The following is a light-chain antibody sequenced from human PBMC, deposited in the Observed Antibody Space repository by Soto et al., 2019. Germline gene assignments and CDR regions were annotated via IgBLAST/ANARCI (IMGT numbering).Light chain of an antibody. V-gene: IGKV1-39*01. Sequence: DIQMTQSPSSLSASVGDRVTITCRASQSIATYLNWYQQNSGNAPNLLIYGASTLQSGVPSRFSGSGSGTDFTLTISSLQPEDFATYYCQQTYRTPRTFGQGTKVEIK. CDR1: QSIATY. CDR3: QQTYRTPRT. CDR2: GAS. J-gene: IGKJ1*01.